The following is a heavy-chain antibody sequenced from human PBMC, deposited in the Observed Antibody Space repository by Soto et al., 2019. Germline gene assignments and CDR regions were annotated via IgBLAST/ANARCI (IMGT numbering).Heavy chain of an antibody. J-gene: IGHJ4*02. Sequence: SQTLSLTCAISGDSVSSTSTAWGWIRQSPSRGLEWLGRTYYRSNWYSDYAVAVKSRITINPDTSKNQFSLQLKSVTPEDTAVYYCARGSYYSGWVWGQGTMVTVSS. V-gene: IGHV6-1*01. CDR2: TYYRSNWYS. CDR1: GDSVSSTSTA. D-gene: IGHD6-19*01. CDR3: ARGSYYSGWV.